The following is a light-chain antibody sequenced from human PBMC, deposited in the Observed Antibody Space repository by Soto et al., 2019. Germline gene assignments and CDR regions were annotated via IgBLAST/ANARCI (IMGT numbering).Light chain of an antibody. CDR1: QSVSSN. Sequence: VTKARTNMSVAPGEGATLSCRASQSVSSNLAWYQQKPGQAPRIIIYGESTMATGMPDRLSGSGSRKELTPTISRLQSEDFAVYYCQXYNNWPTTCGQGTKVDIK. CDR2: GES. J-gene: IGKJ1*01. V-gene: IGKV3-15*01. CDR3: QXYNNWPTT.